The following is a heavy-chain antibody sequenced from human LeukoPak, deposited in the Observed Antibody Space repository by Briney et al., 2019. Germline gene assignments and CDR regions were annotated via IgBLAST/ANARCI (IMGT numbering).Heavy chain of an antibody. CDR3: AKGSSSWQYNWFDP. CDR2: ISAGGGST. V-gene: IGHV3-23*01. J-gene: IGHJ5*02. D-gene: IGHD6-13*01. CDR1: GFTFSSYA. Sequence: PGGSLRLSCAASGFTFSSYAMSWVRQAPGEGLEWVSAISAGGGSTYYADSVKGRFTISRDNSKNTLYLQMNSLRAEDTAIYYCAKGSSSWQYNWFDPWGQGTLVTVSS.